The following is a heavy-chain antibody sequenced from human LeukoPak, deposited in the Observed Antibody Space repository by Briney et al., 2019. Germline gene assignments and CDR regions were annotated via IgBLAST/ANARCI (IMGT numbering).Heavy chain of an antibody. CDR2: ISAYNGNT. CDR1: GYTFTSYG. D-gene: IGHD3-16*02. CDR3: ARENDYVWGSYRYNAFDI. V-gene: IGHV1-18*01. Sequence: ASVKVSCKASGYTFTSYGISWVRQAPGQGLEWMGWISAYNGNTNYAQKLQGRVTMTTDTSTSTAYMELRSLRSDDTAVYYCARENDYVWGSYRYNAFDIWGQGTMVTVSS. J-gene: IGHJ3*02.